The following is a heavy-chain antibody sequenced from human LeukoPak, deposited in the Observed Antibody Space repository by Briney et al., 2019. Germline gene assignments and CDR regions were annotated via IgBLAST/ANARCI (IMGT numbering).Heavy chain of an antibody. CDR3: AKDPDVADYYYYGMDV. Sequence: PGASLRLSCAASGSTFSNYGMTWVRQAPGKGLEWVSAISESGVTTYYADSVKGRFTISRDNSKNTLYLQMNSLRADDTAVYFCAKDPDVADYYYYGMDVWGQGTTVTVSS. J-gene: IGHJ6*02. CDR1: GSTFSNYG. V-gene: IGHV3-23*01. CDR2: ISESGVTT.